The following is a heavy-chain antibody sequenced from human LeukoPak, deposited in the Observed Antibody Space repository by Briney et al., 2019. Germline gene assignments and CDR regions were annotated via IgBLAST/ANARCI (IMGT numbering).Heavy chain of an antibody. J-gene: IGHJ4*02. CDR2: IYYSGST. CDR1: GGSISSGGYY. D-gene: IGHD3-10*01. CDR3: ASGYYGSGNVDY. Sequence: SETLSLTCTVSGGSISSGGYYWSWIRQHPGKGLEWIGYIYYSGSTYYNPSLKSRVTISVDTSKNQFSLKLSSVTAADTAVYYCASGYYGSGNVDYWGQGTLVTVSS. V-gene: IGHV4-31*03.